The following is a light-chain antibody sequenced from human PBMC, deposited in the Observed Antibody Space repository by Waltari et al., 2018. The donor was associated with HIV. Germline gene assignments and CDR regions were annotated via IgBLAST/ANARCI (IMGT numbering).Light chain of an antibody. J-gene: IGLJ3*02. CDR1: SSNIGDNY. CDR3: AAWDDSLSGWV. V-gene: IGLV1-47*01. Sequence: QSALTQPPSTSGTPGQTVTIPCSGSSSNIGDNYVSWYQQLPGTAPKLLIYRNSQLPSWVRDRCSGSNSGTAASLAINDRRSEDEAEYHCAAWDDSLSGWVFGGGTNLTVL. CDR2: RNS.